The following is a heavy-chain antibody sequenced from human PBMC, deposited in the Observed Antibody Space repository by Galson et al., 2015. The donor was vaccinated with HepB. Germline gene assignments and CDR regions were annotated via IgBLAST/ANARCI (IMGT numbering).Heavy chain of an antibody. D-gene: IGHD4-11*01. J-gene: IGHJ6*02. Sequence: SLRLSCAASGFTFDDYAMHWVRQAPGKGLEWVSGISWNSGSIGYADSVKGRFTISRDNAKNSLYLQMNSLRAEDTALYYCAKDMYSNRDTGYFFSGYGMDVWGQGTTVTVSS. CDR3: AKDMYSNRDTGYFFSGYGMDV. CDR1: GFTFDDYA. V-gene: IGHV3-9*01. CDR2: ISWNSGSI.